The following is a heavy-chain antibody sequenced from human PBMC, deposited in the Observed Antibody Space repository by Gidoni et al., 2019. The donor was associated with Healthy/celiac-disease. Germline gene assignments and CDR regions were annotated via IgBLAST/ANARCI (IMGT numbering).Heavy chain of an antibody. V-gene: IGHV3-30*04. CDR3: ARGEDGSGDEAFDI. Sequence: QVQLVASGGGVVQPGRSLRVSCAASGFTFSSYAMHWVRQAPGKGLEWVAVISYDGSNKYYADSVKGRFTISRDNSKNTLYLQMNSLRAEDTAVYYCARGEDGSGDEAFDIWGQVTMVTVSS. J-gene: IGHJ3*02. D-gene: IGHD3-10*01. CDR1: GFTFSSYA. CDR2: ISYDGSNK.